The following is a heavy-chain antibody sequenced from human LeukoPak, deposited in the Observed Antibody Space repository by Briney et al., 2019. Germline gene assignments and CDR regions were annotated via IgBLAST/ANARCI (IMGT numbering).Heavy chain of an antibody. CDR3: ANLRLGDLYFDY. Sequence: KPSETLSLTCTASGGSMSSSSYYCGWIRQPPGKGLEWIGSMYYSGSTYYNLSLKSRVTISVDTSKNQFSLKLRSVTAADTAVYYCANLRLGDLYFDYWGQGTLVIVSS. V-gene: IGHV4-39*01. CDR1: GGSMSSSSYY. CDR2: MYYSGST. D-gene: IGHD3-16*01. J-gene: IGHJ4*02.